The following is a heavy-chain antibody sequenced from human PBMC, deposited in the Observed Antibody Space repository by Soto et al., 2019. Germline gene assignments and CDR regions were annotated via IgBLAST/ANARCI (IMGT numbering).Heavy chain of an antibody. CDR3: AREPKPFLTGYYDL. J-gene: IGHJ4*02. D-gene: IGHD3-9*01. CDR2: ISSTGSKT. V-gene: IGHV3-23*01. Sequence: RGSLRLSCVVSGFRMTNHALTWVRPAPGKGLEWVSSISSTGSKTYYADSIKGRFTISRDNSKNTVFLQMNSLRPDDMAFYFCAREPKPFLTGYYDLWGQGTLVTVSS. CDR1: GFRMTNHA.